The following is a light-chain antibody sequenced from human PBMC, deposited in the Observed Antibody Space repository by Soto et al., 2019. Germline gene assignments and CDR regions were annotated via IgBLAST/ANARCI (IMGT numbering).Light chain of an antibody. CDR2: SAS. J-gene: IGKJ1*01. Sequence: AIQMTQSPSSLSASVGDTVTITCRASQGSRRDLSWYQQKPGEAPKLLIYSASDLQGAVPSRFRGSGSGTDFTLTISSLQPEDFSTYYCLQDFNFPCTFGQGTKVEV. V-gene: IGKV1-6*01. CDR1: QGSRRD. CDR3: LQDFNFPCT.